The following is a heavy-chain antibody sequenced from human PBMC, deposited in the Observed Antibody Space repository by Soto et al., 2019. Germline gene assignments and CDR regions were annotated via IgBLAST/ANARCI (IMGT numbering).Heavy chain of an antibody. J-gene: IGHJ1*01. Sequence: ASVKVSCKASGYTFTSYSMHWVRQAPGQRPEWMGWINGGNGNTKYSQKFQGRVTITRDTSASTAYMGLSSLRSEDTAVYYCAKGQTNFYDSSGPFRYLDYFQSWGQGTLVTVSS. D-gene: IGHD3-22*01. V-gene: IGHV1-3*01. CDR3: AKGQTNFYDSSGPFRYLDYFQS. CDR2: INGGNGNT. CDR1: GYTFTSYS.